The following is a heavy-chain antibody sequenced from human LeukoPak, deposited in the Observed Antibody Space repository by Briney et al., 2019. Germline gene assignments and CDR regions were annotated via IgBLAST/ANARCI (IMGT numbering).Heavy chain of an antibody. J-gene: IGHJ6*02. CDR1: GYTFTSYY. CDR3: ARVFPVYYYGMDV. V-gene: IGHV1-46*01. CDR2: INPSGGST. D-gene: IGHD3-10*02. Sequence: ASVKVSCKASGYTFTSYYMHWVRQASGQGLEWMGIINPSGGSTSYAQKFQGRVTMTRDTSTSTVYMELSSLRSEDTAVYYCARVFPVYYYGMDVWGQGTTVTVSS.